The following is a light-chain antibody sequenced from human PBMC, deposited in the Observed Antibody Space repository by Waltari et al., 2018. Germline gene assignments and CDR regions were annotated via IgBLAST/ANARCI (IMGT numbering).Light chain of an antibody. V-gene: IGLV2-14*03. Sequence: QSALTQPASVSGSPGQSITISCTGTSSDVGGYNYVSWYQQHPGKAPKLMIYDVSNRPSGVSNRFSGSKSGNTDSLTISGLQAEDEADYYCSSYKSSSTWVFGGGTKLTVL. J-gene: IGLJ3*02. CDR1: SSDVGGYNY. CDR3: SSYKSSSTWV. CDR2: DVS.